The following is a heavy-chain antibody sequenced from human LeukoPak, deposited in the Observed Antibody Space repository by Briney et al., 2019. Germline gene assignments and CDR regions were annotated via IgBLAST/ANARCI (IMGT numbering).Heavy chain of an antibody. CDR1: GFTFSSYE. V-gene: IGHV3-48*03. CDR2: ISSSGSTI. CDR3: AELGITMIGGV. D-gene: IGHD3-10*02. Sequence: PGGSLRLSCAASGFTFSSYEMNWVRQAPGKGLEWVSYISSSGSTIYYADSVKGRFTISRDNAKNSLYLQMNSLRAEDTAVYYCAELGITMIGGVWGKGTTVIMSS. J-gene: IGHJ6*04.